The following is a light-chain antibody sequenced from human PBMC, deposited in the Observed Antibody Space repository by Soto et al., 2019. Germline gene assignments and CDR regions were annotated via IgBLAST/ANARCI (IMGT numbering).Light chain of an antibody. Sequence: VMTQSPDSLAVSLGERATINCKSSQSVLYSSNNKNYLAWYQQKAGQPPKLLIYWASIRASGVPDRFSGSGSGTDFTLTISSLQAEDVAFYFCHQYHSSPWTFGQGTKVEIK. CDR2: WAS. CDR1: QSVLYSSNNKNY. V-gene: IGKV4-1*01. CDR3: HQYHSSPWT. J-gene: IGKJ1*01.